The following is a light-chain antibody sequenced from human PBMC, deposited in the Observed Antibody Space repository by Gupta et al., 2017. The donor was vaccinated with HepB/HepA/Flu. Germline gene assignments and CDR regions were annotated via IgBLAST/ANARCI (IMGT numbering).Light chain of an antibody. V-gene: IGKV3-20*01. CDR3: QQYIISPYT. J-gene: IGKJ2*01. Sequence: DIVLTQYPGSLYLSQGERVTLSCRASQSVSSTYLAWYQHKPGQAPRLLIYGASSRATDIPDRFTGSGSGTDFTLTISRLEPEDFAVYYCQQYIISPYTFGQGTKLEIK. CDR1: QSVSSTY. CDR2: GAS.